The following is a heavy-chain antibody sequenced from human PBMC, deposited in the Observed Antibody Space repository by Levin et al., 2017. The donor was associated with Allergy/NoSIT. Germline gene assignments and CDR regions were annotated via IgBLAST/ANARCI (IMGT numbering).Heavy chain of an antibody. Sequence: QSGGSLRLSCSASGFNFNKNTMQWVRQAPGKGLEHVSAISNNGGRTYYTDSVKGRFTISRDNSKNTVYLQMSSLRPEDTAMYYCVKNGDYGELGSWGQGTLVTVSS. J-gene: IGHJ5*02. CDR2: ISNNGGRT. CDR1: GFNFNKNT. V-gene: IGHV3-64D*06. CDR3: VKNGDYGELGS. D-gene: IGHD4-17*01.